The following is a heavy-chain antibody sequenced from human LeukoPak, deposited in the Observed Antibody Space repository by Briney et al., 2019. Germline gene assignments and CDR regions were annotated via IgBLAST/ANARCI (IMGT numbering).Heavy chain of an antibody. V-gene: IGHV4-39*02. CDR1: GGSISSSSYY. Sequence: SETLSLTCTVSGGSISSSSYYWGWIRQPPGKGLEWIGSIYYSGSTYYNPSLKSRVTISVDTSKNQFSLKLSSVTAADTAVYYCARDEPGMDVWGQGTTVIVSS. J-gene: IGHJ6*02. CDR2: IYYSGST. D-gene: IGHD1-14*01. CDR3: ARDEPGMDV.